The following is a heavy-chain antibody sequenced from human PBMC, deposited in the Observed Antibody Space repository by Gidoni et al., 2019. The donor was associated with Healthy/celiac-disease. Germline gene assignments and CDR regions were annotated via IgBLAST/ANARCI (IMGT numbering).Heavy chain of an antibody. CDR1: GFSLSTSGMC. V-gene: IGHV2-70*15. D-gene: IGHD3-10*01. CDR2: IDWDDDK. J-gene: IGHJ6*02. CDR3: ARIWFREGVYYYYGMDV. Sequence: QVTLRESGPALVKPTQTLTLTCTFSGFSLSTSGMCVSWIRQPPGKALEWLARIDWDDDKYYSTSLKTRLTISKDTSKNQVVLTMTNMDPVDTATYYCARIWFREGVYYYYGMDVWGQGTTVTVSS.